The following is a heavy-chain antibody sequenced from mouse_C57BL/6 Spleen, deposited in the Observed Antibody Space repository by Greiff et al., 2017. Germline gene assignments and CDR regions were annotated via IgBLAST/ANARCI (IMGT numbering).Heavy chain of an antibody. Sequence: QVQLKQSGAELVRPGASVTLSCKASGYTFTDYEMHWVKQTPVHGLEWIGAIDPETGGTAYNQKFKGKAILTADKSSSTAYMELRSLTSEDSAVYYCTSGENYFDYWGQGTTLTDSS. CDR2: IDPETGGT. CDR3: TSGENYFDY. J-gene: IGHJ2*01. V-gene: IGHV1-15*01. CDR1: GYTFTDYE.